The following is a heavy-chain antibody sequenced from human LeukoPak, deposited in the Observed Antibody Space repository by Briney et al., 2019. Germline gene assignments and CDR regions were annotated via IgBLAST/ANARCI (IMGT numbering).Heavy chain of an antibody. CDR3: ARGRGGYGSGSYPQFRTYYFDY. J-gene: IGHJ4*02. CDR2: IIPIFGTA. V-gene: IGHV1-69*13. Sequence: ASVKVSCKASGGTFSSYAISWVRQAPGQGLEWMGGIIPIFGTANYAQKFQGRVTITADESTSTAYMELSSLRSEDTAVYYCARGRGGYGSGSYPQFRTYYFDYWGQGTLVTVSS. CDR1: GGTFSSYA. D-gene: IGHD3-10*01.